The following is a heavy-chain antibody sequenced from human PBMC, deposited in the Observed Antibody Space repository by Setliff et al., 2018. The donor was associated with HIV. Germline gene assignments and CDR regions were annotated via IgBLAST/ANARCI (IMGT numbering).Heavy chain of an antibody. Sequence: ASVKVSCKASGYTFTGYYVHWVRQAPGQGLEWMGRIIPNSGGTNYAQKFQGRVTMTRDTSISTAYMELTRLRSEDTAVYYCARWHSYYDFWSGYYRYYMDVWGKGTTVTVSS. CDR2: IIPNSGGT. CDR1: GYTFTGYY. V-gene: IGHV1-2*06. CDR3: ARWHSYYDFWSGYYRYYMDV. J-gene: IGHJ6*03. D-gene: IGHD3-3*01.